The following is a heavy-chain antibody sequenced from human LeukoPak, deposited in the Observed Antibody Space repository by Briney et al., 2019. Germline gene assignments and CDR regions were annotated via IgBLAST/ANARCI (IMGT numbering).Heavy chain of an antibody. CDR3: ANTARGSYGSGSYYMGSFDY. CDR2: LGGGGVDT. V-gene: IGHV3-23*01. J-gene: IGHJ4*02. D-gene: IGHD3-10*01. CDR1: GFTFSTYA. Sequence: GGSLRLSCAASGFTFSTYAMSWVRQAPGKGLEWVSTLGGGGVDTYYADSVKGRFTISRDNSKNTLYPQMNSLRAEDTAVYYCANTARGSYGSGSYYMGSFDYWGQGTLVTVSS.